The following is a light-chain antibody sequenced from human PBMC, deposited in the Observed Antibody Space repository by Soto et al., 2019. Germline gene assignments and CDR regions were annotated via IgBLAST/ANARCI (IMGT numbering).Light chain of an antibody. V-gene: IGLV2-14*01. Sequence: SVLTQPASVSGSPGQSITISCTGTSSDVGDYNYVSWYQQHPGKAPKLMIYDVNNRPSGVSNRFSGSKSGNTASLTISGLQAEDEADYHCSSYTSSNTHVVFGGGTKVTVL. CDR3: SSYTSSNTHVV. CDR1: SSDVGDYNY. J-gene: IGLJ2*01. CDR2: DVN.